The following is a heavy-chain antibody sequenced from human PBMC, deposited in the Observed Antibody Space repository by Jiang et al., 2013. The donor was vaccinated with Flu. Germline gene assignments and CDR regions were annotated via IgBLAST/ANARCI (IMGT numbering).Heavy chain of an antibody. CDR3: ARGAVVVPAASNWFDP. V-gene: IGHV4-59*09. J-gene: IGHJ5*02. D-gene: IGHD2-2*01. Sequence: RVTISVDTSKNQFSLKLSSVTAADTAVYYCARGAVVVPAASNWFDPWGQGTLVTVSS.